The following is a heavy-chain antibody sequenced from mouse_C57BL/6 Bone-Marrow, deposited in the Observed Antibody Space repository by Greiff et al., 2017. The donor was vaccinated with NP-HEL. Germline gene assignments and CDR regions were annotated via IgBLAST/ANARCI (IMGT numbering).Heavy chain of an antibody. CDR3: ARFTTVVDSGFDY. D-gene: IGHD1-3*01. Sequence: EVKVVESGGGLVKPGGSLKLSCAASGFTFSSYAMSWVRQTPEKRLEWVATISDGGSYTYYPDNVKGRFTISRDNAKNNLYLQMSHLQSEDTAMYYCARFTTVVDSGFDYWGQGTTLTVSS. CDR2: ISDGGSYT. CDR1: GFTFSSYA. V-gene: IGHV5-4*03. J-gene: IGHJ2*01.